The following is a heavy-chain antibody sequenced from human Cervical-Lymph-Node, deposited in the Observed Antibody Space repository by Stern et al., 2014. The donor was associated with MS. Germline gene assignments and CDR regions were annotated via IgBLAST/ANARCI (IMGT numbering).Heavy chain of an antibody. D-gene: IGHD3-22*01. CDR3: ARAWGDTSGPFDS. V-gene: IGHV4-31*03. CDR2: IYYSGST. J-gene: IGHJ4*02. CDR1: SGSFSSGGYY. Sequence: QLQLQESGPGLVKPSQTLTLTCTVSSGSFSSGGYYWSWLRQHPGKGLEWIGYIYYSGSTYYNPSLKSRVTISVDTSKNQFSLKLSSVTAADTAVYYCARAWGDTSGPFDSWGQGTLVTVSS.